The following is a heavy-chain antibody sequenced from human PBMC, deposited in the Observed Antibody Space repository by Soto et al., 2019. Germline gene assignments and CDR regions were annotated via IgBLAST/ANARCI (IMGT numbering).Heavy chain of an antibody. J-gene: IGHJ4*02. CDR3: ARDGIGGTIFRGYFDY. CDR1: GYIFSGYG. Sequence: QAQLVESGGGVVQPGRSLRLSCAASGYIFSGYGMHWVRQAPGKGLEWVAVIRYDGSNIYYADSVKGRFTISRDKSKNMLYLQMNSLGAEDTAVYYCARDGIGGTIFRGYFDYWGQGTLVTVSS. V-gene: IGHV3-33*01. D-gene: IGHD1-7*01. CDR2: IRYDGSNI.